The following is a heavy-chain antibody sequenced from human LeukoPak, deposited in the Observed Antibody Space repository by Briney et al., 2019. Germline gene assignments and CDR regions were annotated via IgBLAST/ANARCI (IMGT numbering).Heavy chain of an antibody. CDR2: ISSSGRTI. V-gene: IGHV3-48*03. D-gene: IGHD3-10*01. Sequence: GGSLRLSCGASGFTFSSYEMNWVRQAPGKGLEWVSYISSSGRTIYYADSVKGRFTISRDNAKNSLYLQMNSLRAEDTAVYYCARGQLWIDYWDQGTLVTVSS. J-gene: IGHJ4*02. CDR1: GFTFSSYE. CDR3: ARGQLWIDY.